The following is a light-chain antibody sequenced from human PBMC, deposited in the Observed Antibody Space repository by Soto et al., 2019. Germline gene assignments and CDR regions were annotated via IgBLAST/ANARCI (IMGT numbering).Light chain of an antibody. Sequence: QAVVTQPPSASGTPGQRVTISCSGSASNIGSVTVNWYQQLPGTAPKLLIYSNNQRPSGVPDRFSGSKSGTSASLAISGLQSEDEAVYHCAAWDDSLDGFVFGTGTKLTVL. CDR3: AAWDDSLDGFV. CDR2: SNN. J-gene: IGLJ1*01. V-gene: IGLV1-44*01. CDR1: ASNIGSVT.